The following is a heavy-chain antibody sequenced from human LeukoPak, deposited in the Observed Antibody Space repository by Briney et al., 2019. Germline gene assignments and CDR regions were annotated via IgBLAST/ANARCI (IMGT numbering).Heavy chain of an antibody. Sequence: ASVKVSCKASGGTFSSYAISWVRQAPGQGLEWMGWISAYSGDTNYAQKFQGRATMTTDTSTSTAYMELRSLSSDDTAVYYCARDFERPDYWGQGTLVTVSS. CDR3: ARDFERPDY. CDR1: GGTFSSYA. CDR2: ISAYSGDT. J-gene: IGHJ4*02. V-gene: IGHV1-18*01.